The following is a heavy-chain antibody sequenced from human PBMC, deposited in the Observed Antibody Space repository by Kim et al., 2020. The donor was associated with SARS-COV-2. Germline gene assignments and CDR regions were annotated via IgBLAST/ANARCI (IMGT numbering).Heavy chain of an antibody. J-gene: IGHJ4*02. CDR3: AREAVAGSFDY. V-gene: IGHV1-3*01. Sequence: SQQFQARVSIATDTSATTAYLELSGLRSADTAVYYCAREAVAGSFDYWGQGTLVTVSS. D-gene: IGHD6-19*01.